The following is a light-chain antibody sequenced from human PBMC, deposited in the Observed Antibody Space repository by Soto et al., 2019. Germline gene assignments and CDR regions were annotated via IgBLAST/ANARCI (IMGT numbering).Light chain of an antibody. CDR2: GAS. Sequence: VMTQSPATLSVSPGDTATLSCRASQSLSSNLGWYQQKPGQAPRLLIFGASTRATGIPARFSGSGSGTEFSLPISSLQSEDFAVYFCQEYNDWPLTFGQGTKWIS. J-gene: IGKJ1*01. V-gene: IGKV3-15*01. CDR1: QSLSSN. CDR3: QEYNDWPLT.